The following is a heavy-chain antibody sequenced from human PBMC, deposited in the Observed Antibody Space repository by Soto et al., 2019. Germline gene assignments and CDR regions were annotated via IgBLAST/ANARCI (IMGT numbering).Heavy chain of an antibody. D-gene: IGHD5-12*01. CDR2: IIPIFGTA. Sequence: AASVKVSCKASGGTFSSYAISWVRQAPGQGLEWMGGIIPIFGTANYAQKFQGRVTITADESTSTAYMELSSLRSEDTAVYYCAREGPSGYDYVGWFDPWGQGTLVTVSS. CDR1: GGTFSSYA. V-gene: IGHV1-69*13. J-gene: IGHJ5*02. CDR3: AREGPSGYDYVGWFDP.